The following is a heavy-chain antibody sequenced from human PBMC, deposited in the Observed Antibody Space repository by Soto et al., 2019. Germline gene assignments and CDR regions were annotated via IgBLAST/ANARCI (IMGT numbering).Heavy chain of an antibody. J-gene: IGHJ4*02. V-gene: IGHV3-48*02. CDR1: GFRFSDHS. Sequence: LVESGGGLVSPGGSLRLSCVASGFRFSDHSMNWVRQAPGKGLQWISYISSNSDKTYYADSVKGRFTVSRDNAKNALFLQMNSLRDDDTATYYCARLPKGSLVTAWGQGARVTVSP. CDR2: ISSNSDKT. CDR3: ARLPKGSLVTA. D-gene: IGHD2-21*02.